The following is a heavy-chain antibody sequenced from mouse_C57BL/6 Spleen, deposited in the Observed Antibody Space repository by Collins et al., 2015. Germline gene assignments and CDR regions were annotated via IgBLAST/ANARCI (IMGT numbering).Heavy chain of an antibody. V-gene: IGHV7-3*01. CDR2: IRNKANGYTT. J-gene: IGHJ2*01. CDR1: GF. D-gene: IGHD1-1*01. Sequence: EVKLVESGGGLVQPGGSLSLSCAASGFWKHLSGGFIRNKANGYTTEYSASVKGRFTIARDNSQSILYLQMNALRAEDSATYYCARYRFYYGQNLFDYWGQGTTLTVSS. CDR3: ARYRFYYGQNLFDY.